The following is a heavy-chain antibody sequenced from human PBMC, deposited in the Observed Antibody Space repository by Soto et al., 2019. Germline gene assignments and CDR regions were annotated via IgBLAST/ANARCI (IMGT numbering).Heavy chain of an antibody. CDR2: ISTSGTTI. D-gene: IGHD2-21*02. CDR3: VRDRGGHDQGDFTPI. Sequence: EAQLVESGGGSVLPGGSLRLSCAASGFTFRSYEMNWVRQAPGKGLEWVSYISTSGTTIYYTDSVKGRFVISRDNARAYLFLQMSSLRVEDTAVYYCVRDRGGHDQGDFTPIWGQGALVTVTS. CDR1: GFTFRSYE. J-gene: IGHJ4*02. V-gene: IGHV3-48*03.